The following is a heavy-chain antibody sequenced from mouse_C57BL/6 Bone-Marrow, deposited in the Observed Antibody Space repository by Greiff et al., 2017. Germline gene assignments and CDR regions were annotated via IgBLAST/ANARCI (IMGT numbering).Heavy chain of an antibody. D-gene: IGHD1-1*01. CDR1: GFTFSDFY. V-gene: IGHV7-1*02. CDR3: AGDYYGSSYWYFDV. CDR2: SRNKANDYTT. J-gene: IGHJ1*01. Sequence: EVQLMESGGGLVQPGGSLRLSCATSGFTFSDFYMEWVRQPPGQRLEWIAASRNKANDYTTEYSASVKGRFIVSRDTTKSILYLQMNALRAEDTAIYYCAGDYYGSSYWYFDVWGAGTTVTVSS.